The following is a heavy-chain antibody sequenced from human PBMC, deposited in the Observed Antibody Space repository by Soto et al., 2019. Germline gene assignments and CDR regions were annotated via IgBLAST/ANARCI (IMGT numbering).Heavy chain of an antibody. CDR3: ARESEDLTSNFDY. CDR2: ISSTTNYI. J-gene: IGHJ4*02. Sequence: GGSLRLSCAASGFTFTRYSMNWVRQAPGKGLEWVSSISSTTNYIYYGDSMKGRFTISRDNGKNSLYLEMHSLRAEDTAVYYCARESEDLTSNFDYWGQGPLVTVSS. V-gene: IGHV3-21*06. CDR1: GFTFTRYS.